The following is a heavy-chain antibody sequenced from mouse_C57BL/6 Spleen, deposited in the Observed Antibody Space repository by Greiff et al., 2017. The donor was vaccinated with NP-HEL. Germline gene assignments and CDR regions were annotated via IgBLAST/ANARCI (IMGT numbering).Heavy chain of an antibody. Sequence: VQLQQPGAELVKPGASVKLSCKASGYTFTSYWMHWVKQRPGQGLEWIGMIHPNSGSTNYNEKFKSKATLTVDKSSSTAYMQLSSLTSEDSAVYYCASFYYDYDPFAYWGQGTLVTVSA. CDR3: ASFYYDYDPFAY. J-gene: IGHJ3*01. CDR2: IHPNSGST. D-gene: IGHD2-4*01. CDR1: GYTFTSYW. V-gene: IGHV1-64*01.